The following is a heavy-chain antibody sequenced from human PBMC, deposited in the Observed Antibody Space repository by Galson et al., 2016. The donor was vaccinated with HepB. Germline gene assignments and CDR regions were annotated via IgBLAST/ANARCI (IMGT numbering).Heavy chain of an antibody. CDR1: GGSFRSYG. CDR3: AKSRKAAPMGWPSSYGMDV. J-gene: IGHJ6*02. D-gene: IGHD3-10*01. V-gene: IGHV1-69*13. Sequence: SVKVSCKASGGSFRSYGISWVRQAPGQGLEWMGGITPLFGTPNYAPKFQGRVTITADESTSTAYMELNILRSEDTAIYYCAKSRKAAPMGWPSSYGMDVWGQGTTVTVSS. CDR2: ITPLFGTP.